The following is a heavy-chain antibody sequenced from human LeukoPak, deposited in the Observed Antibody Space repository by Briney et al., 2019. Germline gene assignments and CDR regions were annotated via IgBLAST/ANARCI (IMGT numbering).Heavy chain of an antibody. CDR2: SNPNSGGT. D-gene: IGHD1-14*01. J-gene: IGHJ4*02. V-gene: IGHV1-2*02. Sequence: GASVKVSCKASGYTFTGYYRHWVRQAPGQGLEWMGWSNPNSGGTNYAQKFQGRVTMTRDTSISTAYMELSRLRSDDTAVYYCAGDEPEAYDYWGQGTLVTVFS. CDR1: GYTFTGYY. CDR3: AGDEPEAYDY.